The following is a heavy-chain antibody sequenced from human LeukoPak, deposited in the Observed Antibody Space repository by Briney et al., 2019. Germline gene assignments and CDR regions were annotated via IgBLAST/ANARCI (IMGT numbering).Heavy chain of an antibody. CDR1: GGSFSGYY. V-gene: IGHV4-34*01. CDR2: INHSGST. D-gene: IGHD3-22*01. CDR3: ARGDYYDSSGYRSGAAFDI. Sequence: SETLSLTCAVYGGSFSGYYWSWIRQPPGKGLEWIGEINHSGSTNYNPSLKSRVTISVDTSKNQFSLKLSSVTAADTAVYYCARGDYYDSSGYRSGAAFDIWGQGTMVTVSS. J-gene: IGHJ3*02.